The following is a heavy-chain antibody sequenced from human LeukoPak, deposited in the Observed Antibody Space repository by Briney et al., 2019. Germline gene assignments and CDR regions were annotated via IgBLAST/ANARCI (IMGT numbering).Heavy chain of an antibody. CDR1: GFTFSSYA. Sequence: GESLRLSCAASGFTFSSYAMSWVRQAPGKGLEWVSAIGGDGGSTNYADSVKGRFAISRDNSKNTLYLHMNSLRAEDTAIYYCARDSAAYSSSYFAYWGQGTLVTVSS. CDR2: IGGDGGST. CDR3: ARDSAAYSSSYFAY. V-gene: IGHV3-23*01. J-gene: IGHJ4*02. D-gene: IGHD6-13*01.